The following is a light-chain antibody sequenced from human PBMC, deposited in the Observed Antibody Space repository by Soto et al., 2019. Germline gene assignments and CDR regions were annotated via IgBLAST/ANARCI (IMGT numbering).Light chain of an antibody. CDR1: SSDVGGFNY. CDR3: TSWTSTSTYV. V-gene: IGLV2-14*03. J-gene: IGLJ1*01. Sequence: QSALTQDASVSGSPGQSITISCTGTSSDVGGFNYVSWYQQHPGKAPKLMIYDVFTRPSGVSNRFSDSKSGNTASLTISALQAEDEADYYCTSWTSTSTYVFGSGNKVTVL. CDR2: DVF.